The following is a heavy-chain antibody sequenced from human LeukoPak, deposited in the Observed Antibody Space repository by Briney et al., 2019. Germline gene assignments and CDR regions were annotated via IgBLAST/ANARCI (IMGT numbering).Heavy chain of an antibody. Sequence: ASVKVSCKASGYTFTSYGISWVRQAPGQGLEWMGWISAYNGNTNYAQKLQGRVTMTTDTSTSTVYMELRSLRSDDTAVYYCARDSSSSADWFDPWGQGTLVTVSS. D-gene: IGHD6-6*01. CDR1: GYTFTSYG. V-gene: IGHV1-18*01. CDR2: ISAYNGNT. J-gene: IGHJ5*02. CDR3: ARDSSSSADWFDP.